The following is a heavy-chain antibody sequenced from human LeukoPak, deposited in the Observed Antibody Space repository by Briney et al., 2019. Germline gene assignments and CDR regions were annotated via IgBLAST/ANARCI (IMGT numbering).Heavy chain of an antibody. CDR3: ARDGYTVTTQLPFDY. Sequence: GGSLRLSCAASGFTFSDYYMSWIRQALGKGLEWVSYISSSSSYTNYADSVKGRFTISRDNAKNSLYLQMNSLRAEDTAVYYCARDGYTVTTQLPFDYWGQGTLVTVSS. J-gene: IGHJ4*02. V-gene: IGHV3-11*06. CDR1: GFTFSDYY. D-gene: IGHD4-17*01. CDR2: ISSSSSYT.